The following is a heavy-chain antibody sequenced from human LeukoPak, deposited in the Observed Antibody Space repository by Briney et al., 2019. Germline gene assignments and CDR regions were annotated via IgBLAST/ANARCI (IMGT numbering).Heavy chain of an antibody. Sequence: SETLSLTCAVYGGSFSGYYWSWIRQPPGKGLEWIGEINHSGSTNYNPSLKSRVTISVDTSKNQFSLKLSSVTAADTAVYYCAMVAAGFDYWGQGTQVTVSS. CDR1: GGSFSGYY. D-gene: IGHD6-13*01. J-gene: IGHJ4*02. CDR3: AMVAAGFDY. CDR2: INHSGST. V-gene: IGHV4-34*01.